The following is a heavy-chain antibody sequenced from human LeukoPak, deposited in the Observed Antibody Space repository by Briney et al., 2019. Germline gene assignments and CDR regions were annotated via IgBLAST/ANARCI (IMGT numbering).Heavy chain of an antibody. CDR1: GGSISSSSYY. Sequence: SETLSLTCTVSGGSISSSSYYWGWIRQPPGKGLEWIGSIYYSGSTYYNPSLKSRVTISVDTSKNQFSLRLSSVTAADTAVYYCARVGGYSYGYSVDYWGQGTLATVSS. CDR3: ARVGGYSYGYSVDY. V-gene: IGHV4-39*01. J-gene: IGHJ4*02. D-gene: IGHD5-18*01. CDR2: IYYSGST.